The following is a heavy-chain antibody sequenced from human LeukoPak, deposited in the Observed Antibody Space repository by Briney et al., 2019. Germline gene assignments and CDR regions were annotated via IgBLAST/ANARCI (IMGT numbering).Heavy chain of an antibody. D-gene: IGHD1-1*01. J-gene: IGHJ4*02. CDR1: EFSFSNYG. CDR3: ARGWNYYFDY. CDR2: ISGSGGGT. Sequence: PGGSLRLSCAASEFSFSNYGMSWVRQAPGKGLEWVSAISGSGGGTYYADSVKGRFSISRDKSKNTLYLQMNSLRAEDTAVYYCARGWNYYFDYWGQGTLVTVSS. V-gene: IGHV3-23*01.